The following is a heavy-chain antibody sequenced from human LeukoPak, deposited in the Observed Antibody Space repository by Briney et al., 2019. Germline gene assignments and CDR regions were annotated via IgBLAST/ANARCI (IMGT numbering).Heavy chain of an antibody. CDR1: GYTFTGYY. J-gene: IGHJ3*02. CDR2: INPNSGGT. V-gene: IGHV1-2*02. CDR3: ARGSDDASDI. Sequence: GASVKVSCKASGYTFTGYYMHWVRQAPGQGLEWMGWINPNSGGTNSAQKFQGRVTMTRDTSISTAYMELSRLTSDDTAVYYCARGSDDASDIWGQGTMVTVSS.